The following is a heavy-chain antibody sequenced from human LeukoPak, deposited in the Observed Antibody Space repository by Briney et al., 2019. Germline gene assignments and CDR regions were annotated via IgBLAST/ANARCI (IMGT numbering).Heavy chain of an antibody. Sequence: GGSLRLSCAASGFTFSNYEMKWVRQAPGKGLEWVSSITSDSRTIYYADSVKGRFTISRDNAKNSLYLQMNSLRAEDTAVYSCARNYYYYMDVWGKGTTVTVSS. V-gene: IGHV3-48*03. J-gene: IGHJ6*03. CDR2: ITSDSRTI. CDR3: ARNYYYYMDV. CDR1: GFTFSNYE.